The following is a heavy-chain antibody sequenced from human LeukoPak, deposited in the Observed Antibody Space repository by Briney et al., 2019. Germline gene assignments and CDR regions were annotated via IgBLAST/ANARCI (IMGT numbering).Heavy chain of an antibody. D-gene: IGHD3-9*01. CDR3: ARDRFGYFDWLLGAFDI. CDR1: GYSISSGYH. J-gene: IGHJ3*02. CDR2: IYYSGST. V-gene: IGHV4-38-2*02. Sequence: SETLSLTCTVSGYSISSGYHWGWIRQPPGKGLEWIGSIYYSGSTYYNPSLKSRVTISVDTSKNQFSLKLSSVTAADTAVYYCARDRFGYFDWLLGAFDIWGQGTMVTVSS.